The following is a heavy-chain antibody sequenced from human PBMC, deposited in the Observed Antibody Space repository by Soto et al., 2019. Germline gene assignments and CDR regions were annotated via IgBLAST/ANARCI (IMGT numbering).Heavy chain of an antibody. J-gene: IGHJ6*02. D-gene: IGHD1-7*01. CDR2: ISYDGSNK. Sequence: PGGSLRLSCAASGFTFSSYAMHWVRQAPGKGLEWVAVISYDGSNKYYADSVKGRFTISRDNSKNTLYLQMNSLRAEDTAVYYCARDRITGTTKPYYYYGMDVWGQGTTVTVSS. CDR1: GFTFSSYA. CDR3: ARDRITGTTKPYYYYGMDV. V-gene: IGHV3-30-3*01.